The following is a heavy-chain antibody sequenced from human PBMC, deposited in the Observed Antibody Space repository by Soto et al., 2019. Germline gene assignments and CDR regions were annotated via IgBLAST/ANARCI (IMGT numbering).Heavy chain of an antibody. CDR1: GYTFTSYG. V-gene: IGHV1-18*01. CDR2: IGTYNGNT. CDR3: ASMLGPTIRWLDP. Sequence: QVQLVQSGAEVTKPGASVKVSCKASGYTFTSYGISWVRQAPGQGLEWMGWIGTYNGNTNYAQKFQGRVTMTTDTSTSTVYMELRSLSSDDTAVFYCASMLGPTIRWLDPWGQGTLVTVSS. D-gene: IGHD1-26*01. J-gene: IGHJ5*02.